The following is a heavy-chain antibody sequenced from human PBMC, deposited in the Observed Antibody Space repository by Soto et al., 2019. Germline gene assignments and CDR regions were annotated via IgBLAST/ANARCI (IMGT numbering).Heavy chain of an antibody. D-gene: IGHD2-2*01. CDR3: ARGRYCSSTSCPERGWFDP. Sequence: ASVKVSCKASGYTFTSYGISWVRQAPGQGLEWMGWISAYNGNTNYAQKLQGRVTMTTDTSTSTAYMELRSLRSDDTAVYYCARGRYCSSTSCPERGWFDPWGQGTLVTVSS. V-gene: IGHV1-18*04. J-gene: IGHJ5*02. CDR1: GYTFTSYG. CDR2: ISAYNGNT.